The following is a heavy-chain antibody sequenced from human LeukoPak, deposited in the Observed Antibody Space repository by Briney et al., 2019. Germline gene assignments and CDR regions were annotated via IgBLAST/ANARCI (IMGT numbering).Heavy chain of an antibody. J-gene: IGHJ4*02. CDR3: AAHRYSGSFLFDY. CDR2: INPNSGGT. V-gene: IGHV1-2*02. D-gene: IGHD1-26*01. Sequence: GASVKVSCKASGYTFTGCSMDWGRQATGQGLELMGWINPNSGGTNYAQKFQGRVTMTRDTSISTAYMELSRLRSDDTAVYYCAAHRYSGSFLFDYWGQGTLVTVSS. CDR1: GYTFTGCS.